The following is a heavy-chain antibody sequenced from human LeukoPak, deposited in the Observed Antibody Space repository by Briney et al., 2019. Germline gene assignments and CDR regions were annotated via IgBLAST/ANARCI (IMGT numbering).Heavy chain of an antibody. CDR3: ARSLGSAAGMFPDRFDP. D-gene: IGHD6-13*01. J-gene: IGHJ5*02. V-gene: IGHV4-59*01. Sequence: SETLSLTCTVSGGSISSYYWSWIRQPPGKGLEWIGYIYYSGSTNYNPSLKSRVTISVDTSKNQFSLKLSSVTAADTAVYYCARSLGSAAGMFPDRFDPWGQGTLVTVSS. CDR2: IYYSGST. CDR1: GGSISSYY.